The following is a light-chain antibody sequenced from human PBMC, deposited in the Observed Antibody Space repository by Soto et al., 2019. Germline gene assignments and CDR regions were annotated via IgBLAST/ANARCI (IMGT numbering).Light chain of an antibody. V-gene: IGKV1-5*01. J-gene: IGKJ2*01. Sequence: DIQMTQSPSTLSASVGDGVTITCRASQNISVWLAWYQQRPGKAPKFLMYDASSLETGVPSRFSGSGSGTEFTLTIRSLQPADSATYYCQQHDSSSPTFGQGTKLEIK. CDR3: QQHDSSSPT. CDR1: QNISVW. CDR2: DAS.